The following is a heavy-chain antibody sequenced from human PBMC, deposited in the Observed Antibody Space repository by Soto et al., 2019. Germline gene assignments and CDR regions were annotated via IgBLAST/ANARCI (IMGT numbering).Heavy chain of an antibody. Sequence: GGSLRLSCAASGFTFSSYSMNWVRQAPGKGLEWVSSISSSSSYIYYADSVKGRFTISRDNAKNSLYLQMNSLRAEDTAVYYCATFPYYYDSSGYYGEEFGDYWGQGTLVTVSS. CDR1: GFTFSSYS. V-gene: IGHV3-21*01. D-gene: IGHD3-22*01. J-gene: IGHJ4*02. CDR3: ATFPYYYDSSGYYGEEFGDY. CDR2: ISSSSSYI.